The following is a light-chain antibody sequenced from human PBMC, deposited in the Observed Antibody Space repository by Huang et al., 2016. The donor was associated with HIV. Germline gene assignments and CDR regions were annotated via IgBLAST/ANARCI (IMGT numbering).Light chain of an antibody. J-gene: IGKJ1*01. V-gene: IGKV3-15*01. Sequence: EIVMTQSPATLSVSPGERATLSCRASQSVSSNLAWYQQKPGQAPRLLIYAASTRATGIPARVSGSGSGTEFTLTISSLQSEYFAVYCCQQYNNCPRTFGQGTKVEIK. CDR3: QQYNNCPRT. CDR1: QSVSSN. CDR2: AAS.